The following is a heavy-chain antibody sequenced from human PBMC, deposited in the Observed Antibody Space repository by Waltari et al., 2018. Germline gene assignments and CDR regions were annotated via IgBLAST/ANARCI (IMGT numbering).Heavy chain of an antibody. D-gene: IGHD3-3*01. CDR3: AKSLRPSIWSGYEAGY. CDR2: IYYSGST. Sequence: QLQLQESGPGLVKPSETLSLTCTVSGGSISSSSYYWGWIRQPPGKGLEWIGSIYYSGSTYYNPSLKSRVTISVDTSKNQFSLKLSSVTAADTAVYYCAKSLRPSIWSGYEAGYWGQGTLVTVSS. J-gene: IGHJ4*02. V-gene: IGHV4-39*01. CDR1: GGSISSSSYY.